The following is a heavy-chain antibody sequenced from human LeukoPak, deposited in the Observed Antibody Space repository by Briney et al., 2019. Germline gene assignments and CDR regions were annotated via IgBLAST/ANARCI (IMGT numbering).Heavy chain of an antibody. Sequence: GVSLRHSCTASGFTFSNYPINFVRQAPGKGLDWVSAISGSGTTIYYADAVRGRFTISRDNSKNTVYLQMNSLRAEDTALYYCAKSVAIYFYYGLDVWGQGTTVAVSS. D-gene: IGHD3-3*01. CDR3: AKSVAIYFYYGLDV. CDR2: ISGSGTTI. J-gene: IGHJ6*02. CDR1: GFTFSNYP. V-gene: IGHV3-23*01.